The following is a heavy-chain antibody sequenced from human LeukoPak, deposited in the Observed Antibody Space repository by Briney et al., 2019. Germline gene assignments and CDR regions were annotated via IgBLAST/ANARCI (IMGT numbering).Heavy chain of an antibody. D-gene: IGHD6-13*01. J-gene: IGHJ3*02. CDR2: IKQDGSEK. Sequence: PGGSLRLSCAASGFTFSSYWMSWVRQAPGKGLEWVANIKQDGSEKYYVDSVKGRFTISRDNAKNSLYLQMNSLRAEDTAVCYCARVSEDSSSWYSDAFDIRGQGTMVTVSS. CDR1: GFTFSSYW. V-gene: IGHV3-7*01. CDR3: ARVSEDSSSWYSDAFDI.